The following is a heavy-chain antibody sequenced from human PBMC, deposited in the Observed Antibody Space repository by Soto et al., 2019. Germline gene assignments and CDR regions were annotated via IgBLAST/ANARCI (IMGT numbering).Heavy chain of an antibody. CDR3: XRXGXXXGXXXXXXXXSPPRYYGMDV. J-gene: IGHJ6*02. V-gene: IGHV1-18*01. CDR2: ISSYNDNT. Sequence: QVQLVQSGAEVKKPGASVKVSCKASGYTFTTYGISWVRQAPGQGLEWMGWISSYNDNTNYAQKLQGRVTMTTDTSXSTAYMELRXLRSDDTAVXXXXRXGXXXGXXXXXXXXSPPRYYGMDVWGQGTTVTVSS. CDR1: GYTFTTYG.